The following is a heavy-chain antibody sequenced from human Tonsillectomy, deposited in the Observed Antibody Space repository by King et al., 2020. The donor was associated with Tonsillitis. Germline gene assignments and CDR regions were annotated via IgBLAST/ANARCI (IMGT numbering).Heavy chain of an antibody. CDR2: SDYSGST. V-gene: IGHV4-59*01. Sequence: VQLQESGPGLVKPSETLSLTCTVSCGSISSYYWSWIRQPPGKGLEWIGYSDYSGSTNYNPSLKSRVTISVDTSKNQFSLKLSSVTAADTAVYYCAGTTYYDFWSGYFVGYWGQGTLVTVSS. D-gene: IGHD3-3*01. CDR1: CGSISSYY. J-gene: IGHJ4*02. CDR3: AGTTYYDFWSGYFVGY.